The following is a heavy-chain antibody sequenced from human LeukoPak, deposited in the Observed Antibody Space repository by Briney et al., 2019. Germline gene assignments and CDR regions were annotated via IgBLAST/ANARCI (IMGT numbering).Heavy chain of an antibody. CDR1: GYTFTSYY. V-gene: IGHV1-46*01. D-gene: IGHD4-23*01. Sequence: ASVKVSCKASGYTFTSYYMHWVRQAPGQGPEWMGIINPSGGSTSYAQKFQGRVTMTRDMSTSTVYMELSSLRSEDTAVYYCARGGVVTSFYYYMDVWGKGTTVTVSS. J-gene: IGHJ6*03. CDR3: ARGGVVTSFYYYMDV. CDR2: INPSGGST.